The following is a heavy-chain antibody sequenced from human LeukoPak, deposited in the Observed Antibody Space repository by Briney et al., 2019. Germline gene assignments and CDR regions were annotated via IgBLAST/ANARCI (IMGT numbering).Heavy chain of an antibody. Sequence: GGSLRLSCAASGFTFSNYGMHWVRQAPGKGLEWVAVIWYDGSNNYADSVKGRFTISRDNSKNTLYLQMTSQRAEDTAVYYCNRGATGEGGFDYWGQGTLVTVSS. V-gene: IGHV3-33*01. CDR1: GFTFSNYG. D-gene: IGHD1-26*01. J-gene: IGHJ4*02. CDR2: IWYDGSN. CDR3: NRGATGEGGFDY.